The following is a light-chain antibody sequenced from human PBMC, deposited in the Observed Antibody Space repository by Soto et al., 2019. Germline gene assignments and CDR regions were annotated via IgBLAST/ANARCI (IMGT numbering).Light chain of an antibody. V-gene: IGKV3-20*01. CDR3: QHYGYSLWT. J-gene: IGKJ1*01. CDR1: QSLTSSY. CDR2: GVS. Sequence: EIVLTQSPGTLSLSPGETAALSCGASQSLTSSYLAWYQQRPGQAPSLLIYGVSSRATGIPDRFSGSGSGTGFTLTITRLEPEDFAVYYCQHYGYSLWTFGQGTKVDIK.